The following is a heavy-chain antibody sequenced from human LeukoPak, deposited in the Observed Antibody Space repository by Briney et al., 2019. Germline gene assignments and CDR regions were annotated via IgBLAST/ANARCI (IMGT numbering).Heavy chain of an antibody. J-gene: IGHJ4*02. CDR2: IYYSGST. CDR3: ASFKVGGPAFDN. D-gene: IGHD1-26*01. CDR1: GGSISSSSYY. Sequence: SETLSLTCTVSGGSISSSSYYWGWIRQPPGKGLEWIGSIYYSGSTYYNPSLKSRVTISVDTSKNQFSLKLSSVTAADTAVYYCASFKVGGPAFDNWGQGNLVTVFS. V-gene: IGHV4-39*01.